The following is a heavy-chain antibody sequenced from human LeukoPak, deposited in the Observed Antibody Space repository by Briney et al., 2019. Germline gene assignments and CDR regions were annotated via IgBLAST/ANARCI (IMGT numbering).Heavy chain of an antibody. CDR1: RFTFSSYA. V-gene: IGHV3-30*04. J-gene: IGHJ5*02. CDR3: ARPRGGSGSYYNLWFDP. D-gene: IGHD3-10*01. CDR2: ISYDGSNE. Sequence: PGGSLRLSCAASRFTFSSYAMHWVRQAPGKGLEWVAVISYDGSNEYYADSVKGRFTISRDNSKNTLYLQMNSLRAEDTAVYYCARPRGGSGSYYNLWFDPWGQGTLVTVSS.